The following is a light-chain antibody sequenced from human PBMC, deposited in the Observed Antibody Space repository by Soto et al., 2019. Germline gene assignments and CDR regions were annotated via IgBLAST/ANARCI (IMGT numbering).Light chain of an antibody. CDR3: QSYDRSLRTYV. CDR2: GNS. J-gene: IGLJ1*01. CDR1: SSNIGAGYD. Sequence: QSVLTQPPLVSGAPGQRVTISCSGSSSNIGAGYDVNWYRQLPGTAPKLLIYGNSDRPSGVPDRFSGSKSGTSASLAITGLQAEDEADYFCQSYDRSLRTYVFGTATKVTVL. V-gene: IGLV1-40*01.